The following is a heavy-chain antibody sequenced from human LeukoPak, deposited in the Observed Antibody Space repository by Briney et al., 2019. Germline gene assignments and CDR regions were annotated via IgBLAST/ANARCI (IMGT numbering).Heavy chain of an antibody. CDR3: ARVRCSGGSCPYYYYYYYMGV. V-gene: IGHV4-39*07. CDR1: GGSISTSNYY. J-gene: IGHJ6*03. CDR2: IFYSGST. D-gene: IGHD2-15*01. Sequence: SETLSLTCTVFGGSISTSNYYWGWIRQPPGKGLEWIGNIFYSGSTYYNPSLQSRVTISIDTSKNQFSLKLRFVTAADTAVYYCARVRCSGGSCPYYYYYYYMGVWGKGTTVTVSS.